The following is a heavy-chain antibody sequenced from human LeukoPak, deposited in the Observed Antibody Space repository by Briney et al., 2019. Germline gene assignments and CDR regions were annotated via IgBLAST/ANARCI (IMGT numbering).Heavy chain of an antibody. V-gene: IGHV1-18*04. D-gene: IGHD4-17*01. CDR3: ARPGTSYGDYGWYFDL. J-gene: IGHJ2*01. CDR2: ISAYSGDT. Sequence: ASVKDSCKASGYSFSGYAISWVRQAPGQGLEWMGRISAYSGDTKYAQNFQGRLTMTTDTSTSTAYMELRSLRSDDTAVYFCARPGTSYGDYGWYFDLWGRGTLVTVSS. CDR1: GYSFSGYA.